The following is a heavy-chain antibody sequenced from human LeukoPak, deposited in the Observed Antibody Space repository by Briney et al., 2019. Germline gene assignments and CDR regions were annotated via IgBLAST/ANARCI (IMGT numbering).Heavy chain of an antibody. CDR1: GFTFTTSW. D-gene: IGHD5-24*01. Sequence: PGESLKISCQGSGFTFTTSWIGWVRQLPGKGLEWMGNIYPGDSDTRYSPSFQGQVTISADKSISTAYLQWSSLKASDTAMYYCALGRDGYNHRENWGQGTLVTVSS. J-gene: IGHJ4*02. CDR2: IYPGDSDT. CDR3: ALGRDGYNHREN. V-gene: IGHV5-51*01.